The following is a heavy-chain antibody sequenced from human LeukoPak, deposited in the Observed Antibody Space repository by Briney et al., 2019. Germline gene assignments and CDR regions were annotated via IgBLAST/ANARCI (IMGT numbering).Heavy chain of an antibody. CDR2: ISSSSSYI. CDR1: GFTFSSYS. Sequence: GGSLRLSCAASGFTFSSYSMNWVRQAPGKGLEWVSSISSSSSYIYYADSLKGRFTISRDNAKNSLYLQMNSLRAEDTAVYYCARDHGYSSSSEEPDDYWGQGTLVTVSS. J-gene: IGHJ4*02. D-gene: IGHD6-6*01. CDR3: ARDHGYSSSSEEPDDY. V-gene: IGHV3-21*06.